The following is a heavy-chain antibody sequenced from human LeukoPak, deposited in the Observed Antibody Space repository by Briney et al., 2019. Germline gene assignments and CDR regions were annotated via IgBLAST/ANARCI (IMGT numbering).Heavy chain of an antibody. CDR3: ARQRISGSYFGSAFDI. D-gene: IGHD1-26*01. V-gene: IGHV5-51*01. Sequence: GESLKISCKGSGYSFTSYWIGWVRQMPGKGLEWMGIIYPGDSDTRYSPSFQGQVTISADKSITTAYLQWNSLKASDTAMYYCARQRISGSYFGSAFDIWGRGTMVTVSS. CDR2: IYPGDSDT. CDR1: GYSFTSYW. J-gene: IGHJ3*02.